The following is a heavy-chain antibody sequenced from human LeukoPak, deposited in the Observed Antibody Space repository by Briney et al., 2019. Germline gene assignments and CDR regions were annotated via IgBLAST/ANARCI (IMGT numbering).Heavy chain of an antibody. CDR2: ISYDGNNK. Sequence: GGSLRLSCAASGFTFSSYAMYWVRQAPGKGLEWVAVISYDGNNKYYADSVKGRFTISRDDSKNTLSLQMNSRRAEDTAVYYCARGAPGRISSSTNYYFDYWGQGTLVTVSS. CDR3: ARGAPGRISSSTNYYFDY. CDR1: GFTFSSYA. D-gene: IGHD6-6*01. J-gene: IGHJ4*02. V-gene: IGHV3-30-3*01.